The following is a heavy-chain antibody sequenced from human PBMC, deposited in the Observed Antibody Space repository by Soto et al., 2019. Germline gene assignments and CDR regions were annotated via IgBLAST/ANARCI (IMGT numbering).Heavy chain of an antibody. Sequence: SGPTLVNPTRTLTLTCTFSGFSLSTSGMCVSWIRQPPGKALEWLALIDWDDDKYYSTSLKTRLTISKDTSKNQVVLTMTNMDPVDTATYYCARIQYYYGSGSQHNWFDPWGQGTLVTVSS. CDR3: ARIQYYYGSGSQHNWFDP. CDR2: IDWDDDK. V-gene: IGHV2-70*01. J-gene: IGHJ5*02. D-gene: IGHD3-10*01. CDR1: GFSLSTSGMC.